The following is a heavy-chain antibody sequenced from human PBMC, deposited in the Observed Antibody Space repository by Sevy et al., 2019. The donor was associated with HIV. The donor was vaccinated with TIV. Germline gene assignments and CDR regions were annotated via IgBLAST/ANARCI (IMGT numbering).Heavy chain of an antibody. D-gene: IGHD3-22*01. V-gene: IGHV3-23*01. CDR3: VKDVAYDNTYLDY. J-gene: IGHJ4*02. CDR1: GFTLTSYA. CDR2: VSGSGGST. Sequence: QAGGSLRLSCAVSGFTLTSYAMNWVRQAPGKGLEWVSGVSGSGGSTYYADSVKGRFTISRDNSRNTLYLQINSLRAEDTAVYYCVKDVAYDNTYLDYWGQGTLVTVSS.